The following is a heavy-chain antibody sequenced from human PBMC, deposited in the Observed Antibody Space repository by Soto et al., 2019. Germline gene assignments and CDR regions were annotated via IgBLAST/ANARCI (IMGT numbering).Heavy chain of an antibody. J-gene: IGHJ1*01. CDR2: IYYSGST. Sequence: SETLSLTCTVSGGSISSGGYYWSWIRQHPGKGLEWIGYIYYSGSTYYNPSLKSRVTISVDTSKNQFSLKLSSVTAADTAVYYCARVSGSSWPNLKFVYFQHWGQGTLVTVSS. CDR1: GGSISSGGYY. D-gene: IGHD6-13*01. V-gene: IGHV4-31*03. CDR3: ARVSGSSWPNLKFVYFQH.